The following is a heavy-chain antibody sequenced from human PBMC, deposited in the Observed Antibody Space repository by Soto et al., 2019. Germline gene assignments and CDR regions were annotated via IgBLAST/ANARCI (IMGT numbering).Heavy chain of an antibody. CDR3: ARSGIVVVVAATTYYFEY. J-gene: IGHJ4*02. CDR1: RVTVSSYA. V-gene: IGHV3-30-3*01. Sequence: RLSCAASRVTVSSYAMPGVRQAPGKGLEWVAVISYDGSNKYYADSVKGRFTISRDNSKNTLYLQMNSLRAEDTAVYYCARSGIVVVVAATTYYFEYRGQGTLVTVSS. D-gene: IGHD2-15*01. CDR2: ISYDGSNK.